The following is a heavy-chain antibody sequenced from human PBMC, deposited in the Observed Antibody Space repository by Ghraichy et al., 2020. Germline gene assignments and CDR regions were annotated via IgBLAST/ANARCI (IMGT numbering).Heavy chain of an antibody. CDR2: IRYDGSDK. J-gene: IGHJ4*02. CDR1: GFTFNTYG. CDR3: AKARGNYDFWSGCEY. Sequence: GGSLRLSCAASGFTFNTYGMYWVRQAPGKGLEWVAFIRYDGSDKYYGDSVKGRLTISRDNSKNVVYLEMNSLRAEDTAVYYCAKARGNYDFWSGCEYWGQGTLVTVSS. V-gene: IGHV3-30*02. D-gene: IGHD3-3*01.